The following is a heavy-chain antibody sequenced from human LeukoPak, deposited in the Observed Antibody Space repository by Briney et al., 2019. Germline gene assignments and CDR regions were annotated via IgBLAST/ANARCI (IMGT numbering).Heavy chain of an antibody. Sequence: ASVKVSCKASGGTFSSYAISWVRQAPGQGLEWMGRIIPILGIANYAQKFQGRVTITADKSTSTAYMGLSSLRSEDTAVYYCARDPAPEGAFDIWGQGTMVTVSS. CDR1: GGTFSSYA. CDR3: ARDPAPEGAFDI. J-gene: IGHJ3*02. CDR2: IIPILGIA. V-gene: IGHV1-69*04.